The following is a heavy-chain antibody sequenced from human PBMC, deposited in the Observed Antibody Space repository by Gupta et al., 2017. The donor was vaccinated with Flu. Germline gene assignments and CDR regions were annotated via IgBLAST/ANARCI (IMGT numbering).Heavy chain of an antibody. V-gene: IGHV1-2*06. J-gene: IGHJ4*02. Sequence: QVQLVQSGDEVKKPGASVKVSCKASGYSFTDYKIHWVRQAPGQGLEWMGRIQPSGGGTNYAQKFQGRVALTRDTSISTAYLEMYSLTADDTAVYYCARDRSVTGDDYWGQGTLVTVSS. CDR1: GYSFTDYK. D-gene: IGHD2-21*02. CDR3: ARDRSVTGDDY. CDR2: IQPSGGGT.